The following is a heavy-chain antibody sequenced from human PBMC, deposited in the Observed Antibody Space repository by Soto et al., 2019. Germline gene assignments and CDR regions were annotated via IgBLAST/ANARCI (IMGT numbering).Heavy chain of an antibody. V-gene: IGHV3-30*03. D-gene: IGHD2-15*01. CDR3: ARGRYCSGGSCFLSNWFDP. CDR1: GFTFSSYG. Sequence: GGSLRLSCAASGFTFSSYGMHWVRQAPGKGLEWVAVISYDGSNKYYADSVKGRFTISRDNSKNTLYLQMNSLRAEDTAVYYCARGRYCSGGSCFLSNWFDPWGQGTLVTVSS. J-gene: IGHJ5*02. CDR2: ISYDGSNK.